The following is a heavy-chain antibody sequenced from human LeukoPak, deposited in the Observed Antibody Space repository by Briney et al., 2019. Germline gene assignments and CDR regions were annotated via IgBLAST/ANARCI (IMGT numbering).Heavy chain of an antibody. J-gene: IGHJ3*02. CDR2: TSGSGIST. V-gene: IGHV3-23*01. CDR3: AKSMGRIAATDSDAFDI. D-gene: IGHD6-13*01. CDR1: GFTFTSYA. Sequence: GGSLRLSCAASGFTFTSYAMSWVRQAPGKGLEWVSATSGSGISTWYADSVKGRFTISRDNSENTLYLQMNSLRAGDTAVYHCAKSMGRIAATDSDAFDIWGQGTVVTVSS.